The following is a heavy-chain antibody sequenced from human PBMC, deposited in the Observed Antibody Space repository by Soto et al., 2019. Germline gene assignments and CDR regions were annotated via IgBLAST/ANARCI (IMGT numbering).Heavy chain of an antibody. CDR3: AADKGHSSGWYFYYYGMDV. CDR2: IVVGSGNT. V-gene: IGHV1-58*01. J-gene: IGHJ6*02. Sequence: SVKVSCKASGFTFTSSAVQWVRQARGQRLEWIGWIVVGSGNTNYAQKFQERVTITRDMSTSTAYMELSSLRSEDTAVYYCAADKGHSSGWYFYYYGMDVWGQGTTVTVSS. CDR1: GFTFTSSA. D-gene: IGHD6-19*01.